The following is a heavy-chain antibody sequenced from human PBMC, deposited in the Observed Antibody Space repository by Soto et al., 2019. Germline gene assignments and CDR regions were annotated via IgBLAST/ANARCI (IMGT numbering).Heavy chain of an antibody. D-gene: IGHD1-26*01. CDR3: AKDAYSGSFYAWAFDF. CDR2: INSDGSST. CDR1: GFTFSNNW. V-gene: IGHV3-74*01. Sequence: GGSLRLSCAASGFTFSNNWMHWVRQAPGKGPVWVSRINSDGSSTYYADSVKGRFTISRDNAKNTLHLQMNSLRAEDTAIYYCAKDAYSGSFYAWAFDFWGQGTLVTVSS. J-gene: IGHJ4*02.